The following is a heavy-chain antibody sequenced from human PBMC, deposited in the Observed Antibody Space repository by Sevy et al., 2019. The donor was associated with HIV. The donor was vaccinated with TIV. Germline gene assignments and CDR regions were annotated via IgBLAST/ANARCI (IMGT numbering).Heavy chain of an antibody. J-gene: IGHJ4*02. D-gene: IGHD6-19*01. CDR3: ARGPYSSGLRFDY. CDR1: GFSFRDYA. Sequence: GGSLRLSCVASGFSFRDYALHWVRQGLGKGLEWVAVVSFDGGNKYYPDSVKGRFTVSRDNSKNTLFLQMDSLRGEDTAVYYCARGPYSSGLRFDYWGQGTLVTVSS. V-gene: IGHV3-30*04. CDR2: VSFDGGNK.